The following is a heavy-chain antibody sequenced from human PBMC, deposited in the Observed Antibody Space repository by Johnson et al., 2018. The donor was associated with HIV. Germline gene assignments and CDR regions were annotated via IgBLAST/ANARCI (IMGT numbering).Heavy chain of an antibody. CDR2: IKTKTDGGTT. V-gene: IGHV3-15*01. CDR3: TSDYHVVFGGFDI. J-gene: IGHJ3*02. CDR1: GFSFRNAW. Sequence: VQLMESGGGLVKPGGSLRLSCAASGFSFRNAWMSWVRQAPGKGLEWVGRIKTKTDGGTTDYAAPVKGRFTISRDDSKNTLYMQMNSLKTEDTAVYYCTSDYHVVFGGFDIWGQGTMVTVSS. D-gene: IGHD4-23*01.